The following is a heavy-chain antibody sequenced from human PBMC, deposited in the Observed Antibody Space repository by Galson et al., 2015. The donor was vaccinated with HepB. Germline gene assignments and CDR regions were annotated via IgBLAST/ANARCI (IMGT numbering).Heavy chain of an antibody. V-gene: IGHV3-48*02. CDR1: GFTFSSYS. Sequence: SLRLSCAASGFTFSSYSMNWVRQAPGKGLEWVSYISSSSSTIYYADSVKGRFTISRDNAKNSLYLQMNSLRDEDTAVYYCARDRRHYDFWSGYYKTRGMDVWGQGTTVTVSS. CDR2: ISSSSSTI. CDR3: ARDRRHYDFWSGYYKTRGMDV. D-gene: IGHD3-3*01. J-gene: IGHJ6*02.